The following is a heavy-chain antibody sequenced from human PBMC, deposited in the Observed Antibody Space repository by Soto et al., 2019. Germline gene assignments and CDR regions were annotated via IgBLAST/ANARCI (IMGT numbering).Heavy chain of an antibody. J-gene: IGHJ4*02. V-gene: IGHV3-21*01. CDR2: ISSSSSYI. D-gene: IGHD3-10*01. CDR3: ARIAMVRGVFLYYFDY. Sequence: PGGSLRLSCAASGFTFSSYSMNWVRQAPGKGPEWVSSISSSSSYIYYADSVKGRFTISRDNAKNSLYLQMNSLRAEDTAVYYCARIAMVRGVFLYYFDYWGQGTLVTVSS. CDR1: GFTFSSYS.